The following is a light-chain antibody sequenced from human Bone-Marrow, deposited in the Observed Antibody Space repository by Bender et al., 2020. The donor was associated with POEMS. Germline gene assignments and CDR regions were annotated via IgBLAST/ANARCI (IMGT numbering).Light chain of an antibody. Sequence: QSPLTQPASVSGSPGQSITISCSGTSSDIGTYNHVSWYQQRPGEVPKLIIYEVTNRPSGFSDRFFASKSGNTASLTISGLQAEDEADYYCCSYAGSSTWVFGGGTKLTIL. CDR1: SSDIGTYNH. CDR2: EVT. V-gene: IGLV2-23*02. CDR3: CSYAGSSTWV. J-gene: IGLJ3*02.